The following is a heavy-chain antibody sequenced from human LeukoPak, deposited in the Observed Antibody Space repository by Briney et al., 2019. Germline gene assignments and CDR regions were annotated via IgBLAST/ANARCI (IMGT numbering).Heavy chain of an antibody. CDR3: ARLGGPHSPFDN. V-gene: IGHV5-51*01. CDR2: IYPGDSDT. J-gene: IGHJ4*02. D-gene: IGHD2-15*01. CDR1: GYSFTSYW. Sequence: GESLKISCKGSGYSFTSYWIGWVRQMPGKGLEWMGIIYPGDSDTRYSRSFQGQVTISADKSLRTAYLQWRSLKASDTGNYFCARLGGPHSPFDNWGQGTLVTVSS.